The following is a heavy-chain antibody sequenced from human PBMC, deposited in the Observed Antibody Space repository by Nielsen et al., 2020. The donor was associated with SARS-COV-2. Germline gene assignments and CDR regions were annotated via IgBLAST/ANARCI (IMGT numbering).Heavy chain of an antibody. J-gene: IGHJ4*02. CDR1: GFTFSSYA. Sequence: GESLKISCAASGFTFSSYAMHWVRQAPGKGLEWVAVISYDGSNKYYADSVKGRFTISRDNSKNTLYLQMNSLRAEDTAVYYCAKDLVGSSGAFDYWGQGTLVTVSS. CDR2: ISYDGSNK. D-gene: IGHD6-19*01. V-gene: IGHV3-30*04. CDR3: AKDLVGSSGAFDY.